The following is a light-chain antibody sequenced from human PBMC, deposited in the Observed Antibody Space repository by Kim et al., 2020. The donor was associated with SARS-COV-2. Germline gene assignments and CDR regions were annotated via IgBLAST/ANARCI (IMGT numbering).Light chain of an antibody. CDR3: SSYTMSSTYV. Sequence: GPSLTISCTGTGSDIGIYNSVSWYQQHPGRVPKLILYDVTKRPSGISNRFSGSKSANTASLTISGLQAEDEADYYCSSYTMSSTYVFGTGTKVTVL. J-gene: IGLJ1*01. CDR1: GSDIGIYNS. CDR2: DVT. V-gene: IGLV2-14*03.